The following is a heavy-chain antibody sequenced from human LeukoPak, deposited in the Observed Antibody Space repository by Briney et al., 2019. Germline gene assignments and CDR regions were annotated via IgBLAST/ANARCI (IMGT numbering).Heavy chain of an antibody. D-gene: IGHD4-17*01. J-gene: IGHJ4*02. CDR2: ISAYNGNT. CDR1: GYTFTSCG. Sequence: ASVKVSCKASGYTFTSCGISWVRQAPGQGLEWMGWISAYNGNTNYAQKPQGRVTMTTDTSTSTAYMELRSLRSDDTAVYYCARVDATVTTFDYWGQGTLVTVSS. V-gene: IGHV1-18*01. CDR3: ARVDATVTTFDY.